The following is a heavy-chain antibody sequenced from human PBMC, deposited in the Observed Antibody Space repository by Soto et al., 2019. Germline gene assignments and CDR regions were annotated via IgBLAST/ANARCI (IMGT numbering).Heavy chain of an antibody. V-gene: IGHV4-4*02. CDR3: ARSPDSSGYYPRWYYYGMDV. CDR1: GGSISSSNW. D-gene: IGHD3-22*01. Sequence: SETLSLTCAVSGGSISSSNWWSWVRQPPGKGLEWIGEIYHSGSTNYNPNIKSRITITVDKSKNQFSLKLSSVTASDTAVYYCARSPDSSGYYPRWYYYGMDVWGQGTTVT. J-gene: IGHJ6*02. CDR2: IYHSGST.